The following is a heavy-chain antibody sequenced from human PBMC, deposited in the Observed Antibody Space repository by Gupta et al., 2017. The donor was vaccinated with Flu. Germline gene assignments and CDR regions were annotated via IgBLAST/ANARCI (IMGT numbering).Heavy chain of an antibody. CDR3: AKDYDSSGLYWFDY. CDR1: GFTFTNYA. V-gene: IGHV3-30*18. CDR2: ISYDGNIK. J-gene: IGHJ4*02. Sequence: QVQLVESGGGVVQPGRSLILSCAASGFTFTNYAIHWVRQAPGKGLEWVALISYDGNIKEYVDSVKGRFTISRDNSKNTLYLQMNSLRTEDTAIYYCAKDYDSSGLYWFDYWGQGTLVTVSS. D-gene: IGHD3-22*01.